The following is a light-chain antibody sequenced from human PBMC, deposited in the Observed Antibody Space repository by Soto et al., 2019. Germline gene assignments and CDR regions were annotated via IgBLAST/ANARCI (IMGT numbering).Light chain of an antibody. CDR1: SSNTGADYD. Sequence: QSVLTQPPSVSGAPGQRVTISCTGSSSNTGADYDVHWYQHLPGSAPKLLIYDDNIRPSGVPDRFSGSKSGTSASLAISGLQSEDEADYYCAAWNDSLHGVVFGGGTKLTVL. J-gene: IGLJ2*01. CDR3: AAWNDSLHGVV. V-gene: IGLV1-40*01. CDR2: DDN.